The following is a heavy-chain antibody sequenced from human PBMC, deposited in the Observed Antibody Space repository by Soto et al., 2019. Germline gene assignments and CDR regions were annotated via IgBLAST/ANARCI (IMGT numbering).Heavy chain of an antibody. V-gene: IGHV1-18*01. CDR3: ARVITIVGVAQNTLNWFDP. D-gene: IGHD3-16*01. CDR1: GYTFTSYG. CDR2: ISAYNGNT. Sequence: ASVKVSCKASGYTFTSYGISWVRQAPGQGLEWMGWISAYNGNTNYAQKPKGRVTMTTDTSTSTDYMELRSLRSDDTAVYYCARVITIVGVAQNTLNWFDPWGQGTLVTVSS. J-gene: IGHJ5*02.